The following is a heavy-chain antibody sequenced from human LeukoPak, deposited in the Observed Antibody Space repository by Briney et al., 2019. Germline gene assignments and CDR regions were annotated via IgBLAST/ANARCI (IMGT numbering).Heavy chain of an antibody. D-gene: IGHD6-19*01. CDR2: ISSNGGST. CDR1: GFTFSSYA. J-gene: IGHJ4*02. V-gene: IGHV3-64*01. CDR3: ARGDSGWYYGDYLDY. Sequence: GGSLRLSCAASGFTFSSYAMHWVRQAPGKGLEYVSAISSNGGSTYYANSVKGRFTISRDNSKNTLYLQMGSLRAEDMAVYYCARGDSGWYYGDYLDYWGQGTLVTVSS.